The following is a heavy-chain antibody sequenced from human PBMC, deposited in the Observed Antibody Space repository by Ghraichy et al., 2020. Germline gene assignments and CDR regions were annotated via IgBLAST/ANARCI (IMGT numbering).Heavy chain of an antibody. CDR3: AGESVLRYFDVYYYGMDV. D-gene: IGHD3-9*01. J-gene: IGHJ6*02. CDR1: GFTFSSYS. V-gene: IGHV3-48*02. CDR2: ISSSSSTI. Sequence: GGSLRLSCAASGFTFSSYSMNWVRQAPGKGLEWVSYISSSSSTIYYADSVKGRFTISRDNAKNSLYLQMNSLRDEDTAVYYCAGESVLRYFDVYYYGMDVWGQGTTVTVSS.